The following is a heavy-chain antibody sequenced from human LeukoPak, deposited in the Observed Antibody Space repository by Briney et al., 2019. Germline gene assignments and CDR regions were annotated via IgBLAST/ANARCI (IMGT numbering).Heavy chain of an antibody. V-gene: IGHV4-59*01. CDR3: ARKHVGSSRYPLDV. CDR2: IFYSGST. D-gene: IGHD6-13*01. J-gene: IGHJ6*02. Sequence: SETLSLTCTVSGGSISSYSWSWVRQPPGKGLEWIGHIFYSGSTNYNPSLESRVTISVDRSKNQLSLKLTSVTAADTAAYYCARKHVGSSRYPLDVWGQGTTVTVSS. CDR1: GGSISSYS.